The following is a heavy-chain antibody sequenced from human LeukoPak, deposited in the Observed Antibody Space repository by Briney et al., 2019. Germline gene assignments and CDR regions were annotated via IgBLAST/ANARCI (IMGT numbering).Heavy chain of an antibody. CDR3: AKDLSPFGYDSVFDY. Sequence: GGSLRLSCAASGFTFSSYGMSWVRQAPGKGLEWVSAISGSGGSTYYADSVKGRFTISRDNSKNTLYLQMNSLRAEDTAVYYCAKDLSPFGYDSVFDYWGQGTLVTVSS. V-gene: IGHV3-23*01. D-gene: IGHD5-12*01. J-gene: IGHJ4*02. CDR2: ISGSGGST. CDR1: GFTFSSYG.